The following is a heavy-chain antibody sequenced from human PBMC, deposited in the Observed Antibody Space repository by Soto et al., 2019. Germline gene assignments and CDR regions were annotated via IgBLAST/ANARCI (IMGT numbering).Heavy chain of an antibody. J-gene: IGHJ6*02. Sequence: SETLSLTCTVSGGSISSYYWSWIRQPPGKGLEWIGYTYYSGSTNYNPSLKSRVTISVDTSKNQFSQKLSSVTAADTAVYYCARDKLDFWSGYPYYYYGMDVWGQGTTVTVSS. CDR2: TYYSGST. CDR3: ARDKLDFWSGYPYYYYGMDV. V-gene: IGHV4-59*01. CDR1: GGSISSYY. D-gene: IGHD3-3*01.